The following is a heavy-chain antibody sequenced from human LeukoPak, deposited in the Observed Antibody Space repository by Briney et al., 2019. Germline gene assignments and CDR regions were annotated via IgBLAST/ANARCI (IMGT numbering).Heavy chain of an antibody. CDR2: IIPILGMA. Sequence: SVKVSCKASGGTFSSYTISWVRQAPGQGLEWMGRIIPILGMANYAQKFQGRVTITADKSTSTAYMELSSLRSEDTAVYYCARGGYSSSRPFDYWGQGTLVTVSS. D-gene: IGHD6-6*01. V-gene: IGHV1-69*02. CDR1: GGTFSSYT. CDR3: ARGGYSSSRPFDY. J-gene: IGHJ4*02.